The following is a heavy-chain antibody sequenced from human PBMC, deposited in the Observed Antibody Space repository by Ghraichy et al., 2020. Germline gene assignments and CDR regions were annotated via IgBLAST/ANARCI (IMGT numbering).Heavy chain of an antibody. V-gene: IGHV3-53*01. J-gene: IGHJ4*02. Sequence: GGSLRLSCAASGFTVSSNYMSWVRQAPGKGLEWVSVIYSGGSTYYADSVKGRFTISRDNSRNTLYLQMNSLRAEDTAVYYCARDLTNYYPSSGPTGYWGQGTLVTVSS. CDR2: IYSGGST. CDR1: GFTVSSNY. CDR3: ARDLTNYYPSSGPTGY. D-gene: IGHD3-22*01.